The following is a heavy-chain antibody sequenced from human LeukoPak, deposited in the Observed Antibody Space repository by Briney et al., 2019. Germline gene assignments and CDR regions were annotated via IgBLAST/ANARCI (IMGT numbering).Heavy chain of an antibody. Sequence: GESLKISCKGSGYSFTSYWIGWVRQMPGKGLEWMGIIYPGDSDTRYSPSFQGQVTISADKSISTAYLQWSSLKASDTAMYYCARHAYGEVRGVIIGSGFDYWGQGTLVTVSS. CDR3: ARHAYGEVRGVIIGSGFDY. CDR2: IYPGDSDT. CDR1: GYSFTSYW. D-gene: IGHD3-10*01. J-gene: IGHJ4*02. V-gene: IGHV5-51*01.